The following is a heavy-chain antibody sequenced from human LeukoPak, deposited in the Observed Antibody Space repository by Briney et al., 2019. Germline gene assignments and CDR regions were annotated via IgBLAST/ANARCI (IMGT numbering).Heavy chain of an antibody. CDR1: GFTFSGYE. CDR3: ARHYGLNYYDSTALEY. Sequence: LRLSCAASGFTFSGYEMNWVRQAPGKGLEWIGSRYETGSTFQNPSLKSRVTISVDTSKNQFSLNLTSVTAADTAVYFCARHYGLNYYDSTALEYWGQGILVTVSS. V-gene: IGHV4-38-2*01. J-gene: IGHJ4*02. D-gene: IGHD3-22*01. CDR2: RYETGST.